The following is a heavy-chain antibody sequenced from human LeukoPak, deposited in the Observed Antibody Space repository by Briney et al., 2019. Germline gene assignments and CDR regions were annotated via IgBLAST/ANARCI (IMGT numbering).Heavy chain of an antibody. CDR1: GGFITSDENS. CDR2: IFYSGSA. J-gene: IGHJ5*01. Sequence: SQTLSLTCTVSGGFITSDENSWSWIRQPPGKGLERLGYIFYSGSAYSNPSLKSRGTISVDTSKNQFSLKLQSLTAADTAVYYCARATRSRSGGYNFDSWGQGTLVTVSS. D-gene: IGHD2-15*01. V-gene: IGHV4-30-4*01. CDR3: ARATRSRSGGYNFDS.